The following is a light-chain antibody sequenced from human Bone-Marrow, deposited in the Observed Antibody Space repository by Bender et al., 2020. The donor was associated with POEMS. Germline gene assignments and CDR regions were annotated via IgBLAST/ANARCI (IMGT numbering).Light chain of an antibody. CDR3: SSYAGTNTMV. J-gene: IGLJ2*01. CDR2: DVH. V-gene: IGLV2-14*03. CDR1: SSDVGGYNY. Sequence: QSALTQPASVSGSPGQSIIISCTGTSSDVGGYNYVSWYQHHRGKAPKLIIFDVHVRPSGVSNRFSGSQSGNTASLTISGLQPEDEAEYYCSSYAGTNTMVFGGGTKLTVL.